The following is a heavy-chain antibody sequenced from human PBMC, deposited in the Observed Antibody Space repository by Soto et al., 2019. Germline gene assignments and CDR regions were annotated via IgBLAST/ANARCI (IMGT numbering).Heavy chain of an antibody. J-gene: IGHJ4*02. Sequence: EVQLVESGGDLVQPGGSLRLSCEVSGFSLSDLFIDWVRQAPGKGLEWVGRTKDKAYSYTTEYAASVKGRFTISRDDSRMSLFLLMSSLKTGDTVVYYCASIRGVSGYWGQGTLVTVSS. CDR2: TKDKAYSYTT. CDR1: GFSLSDLF. D-gene: IGHD3-10*01. V-gene: IGHV3-72*01. CDR3: ASIRGVSGY.